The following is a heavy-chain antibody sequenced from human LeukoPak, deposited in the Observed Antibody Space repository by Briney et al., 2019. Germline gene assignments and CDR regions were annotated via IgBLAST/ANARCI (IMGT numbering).Heavy chain of an antibody. CDR2: ISYDGSNK. Sequence: GSLRLSCAASGFTFSSYAMHWVRQAPGKGLEWVAVISYDGSNKYYADSVKGRFTISRDNSKNTLYLQMNSLRAEDTAVYYCAREGPSYSITNWFDPWGQGTLVTVSS. CDR3: AREGPSYSITNWFDP. CDR1: GFTFSSYA. J-gene: IGHJ5*02. D-gene: IGHD6-13*01. V-gene: IGHV3-30*04.